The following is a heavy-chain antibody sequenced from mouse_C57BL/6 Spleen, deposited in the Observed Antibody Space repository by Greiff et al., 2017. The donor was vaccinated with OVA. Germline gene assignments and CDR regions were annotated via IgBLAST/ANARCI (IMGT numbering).Heavy chain of an antibody. J-gene: IGHJ4*01. D-gene: IGHD1-1*01. V-gene: IGHV1-15*01. CDR2: IDPETGGT. CDR1: GYTFTDYE. CDR3: TRGLLRGVDY. Sequence: QVQLQQSGAELVRPGASVTLSCKASGYTFTDYEMHWVKQTPVHGLEWIGAIDPETGGTAYNQKFKGKAILTADKSSSTAYMELRSLTSEDSAVYYCTRGLLRGVDYWGQGTSVTVSS.